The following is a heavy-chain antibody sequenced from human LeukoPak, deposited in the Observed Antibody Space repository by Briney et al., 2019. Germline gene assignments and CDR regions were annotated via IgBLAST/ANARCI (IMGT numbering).Heavy chain of an antibody. CDR3: ARVRGYSYGSDAFDI. J-gene: IGHJ3*02. D-gene: IGHD5-18*01. Sequence: SETLSLTCTVSGGSISSYYWSWIRQPPGKGLQWIGYIYYSGSTNYNPSLKSRVTISVDTSKNQFSLKLSSVTAADTAAFYCARVRGYSYGSDAFDIWGQGTMVTVSS. CDR1: GGSISSYY. CDR2: IYYSGST. V-gene: IGHV4-59*01.